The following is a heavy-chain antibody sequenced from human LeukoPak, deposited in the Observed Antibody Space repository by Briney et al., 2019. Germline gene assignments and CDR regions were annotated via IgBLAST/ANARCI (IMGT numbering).Heavy chain of an antibody. J-gene: IGHJ4*02. CDR3: ARRRYSGSSQHFDY. CDR1: GLTFNKYW. CDR2: IKQNGSEK. Sequence: GGSLRLSCAAFGLTFNKYWMSWVRQAPGKGLEWVANIKQNGSEKYYVDSVKGRFTISRNNAKNSLYLQMNSLRAEDTAVYYCARRRYSGSSQHFDYWGQGTLVTVSS. V-gene: IGHV3-7*01. D-gene: IGHD1-26*01.